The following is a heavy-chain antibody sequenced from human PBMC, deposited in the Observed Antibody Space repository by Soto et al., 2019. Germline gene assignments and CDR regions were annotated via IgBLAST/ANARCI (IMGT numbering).Heavy chain of an antibody. V-gene: IGHV4-34*01. Sequence: QVQLQQWGAGLLKPSETLSLSCAVYGGYFNDNYYTWFRQPPGKGLEWIGEISRSGTTKYIPSLKSRASISFDTSKTQVSLNVTSVTAADTAVYYCATALWFGTQGELWVQGALVTVSS. CDR1: GGYFNDNY. CDR2: ISRSGTT. D-gene: IGHD3-10*01. J-gene: IGHJ4*02. CDR3: ATALWFGTQGEL.